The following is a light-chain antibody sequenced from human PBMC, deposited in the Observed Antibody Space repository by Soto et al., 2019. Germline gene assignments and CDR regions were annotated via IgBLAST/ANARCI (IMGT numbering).Light chain of an antibody. Sequence: SYELTQPPSVSVAPGQTARITCGGNNIESKSVHWYQQRPGQAPVLVIYVDSDRSSGITDRFSASTSGNTAALTISRVEAGDEADYYCHVWDTISDHYVFGSGTKLTVL. CDR2: VDS. CDR1: NIESKS. V-gene: IGLV3-21*02. J-gene: IGLJ1*01. CDR3: HVWDTISDHYV.